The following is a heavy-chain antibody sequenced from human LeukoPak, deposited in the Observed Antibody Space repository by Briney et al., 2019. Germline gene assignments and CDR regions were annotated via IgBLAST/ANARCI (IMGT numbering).Heavy chain of an antibody. CDR1: GYTFTGCF. Sequence: ASVRVSCKASGYTFTGCFIHYVRQAPGQGLEWMGWIDPNSDNIRYSETFKDRVTMTRDTSTNTAYMELSWLRSDDTAVYYCARSAYNYGYVYFDHWGQGTLVIVSS. CDR3: ARSAYNYGYVYFDH. J-gene: IGHJ4*02. V-gene: IGHV1-2*02. CDR2: IDPNSDNI. D-gene: IGHD5-18*01.